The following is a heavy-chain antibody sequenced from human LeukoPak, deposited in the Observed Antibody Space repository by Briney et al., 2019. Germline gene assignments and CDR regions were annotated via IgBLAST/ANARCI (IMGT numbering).Heavy chain of an antibody. CDR2: IYYSGST. CDR3: ARHQGHSSGWYYFDY. CDR1: GGSISSYY. D-gene: IGHD6-19*01. Sequence: PSETLSLTCTVSGGSISSYYWSWIRQPPGKGLEWIGYIYYSGSTNYNPSLKSRVTISVDTSKNRFSLKLSSVTAADTAVYYCARHQGHSSGWYYFDYWGQGTLVTVSS. J-gene: IGHJ4*02. V-gene: IGHV4-59*08.